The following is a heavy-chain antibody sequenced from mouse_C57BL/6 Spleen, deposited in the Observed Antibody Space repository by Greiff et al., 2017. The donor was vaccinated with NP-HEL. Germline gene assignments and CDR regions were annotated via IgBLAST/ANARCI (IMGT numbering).Heavy chain of an antibody. Sequence: VQLQQSGPELVKPGASVKISCKASGYTFTDYYMNWVKQSHGKSLEWIGDINPNNGGTSYNQKFKGKATLTVDKSSSTAYMELRSLTSEDSAVYYCARNNYGSSEAMDYWGQGTSVTVSS. CDR2: INPNNGGT. V-gene: IGHV1-26*01. D-gene: IGHD1-1*01. CDR3: ARNNYGSSEAMDY. J-gene: IGHJ4*01. CDR1: GYTFTDYY.